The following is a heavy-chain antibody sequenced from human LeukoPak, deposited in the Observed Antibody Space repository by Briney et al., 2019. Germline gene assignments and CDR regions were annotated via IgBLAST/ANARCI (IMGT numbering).Heavy chain of an antibody. CDR3: AREPGGAGYSGYDPFDY. CDR2: TYYRSKWYN. V-gene: IGHV6-1*01. D-gene: IGHD5-12*01. CDR1: GDSFSSNSAA. J-gene: IGHJ4*02. Sequence: SQTLSLTCAISGDSFSSNSAAWNWIRQSPSRGLEWLGMTYYRSKWYNDYAVSVESLITINPDTSKNQFSLQLNSVTPEDTAVYYCAREPGGAGYSGYDPFDYWGQGTLVTVSS.